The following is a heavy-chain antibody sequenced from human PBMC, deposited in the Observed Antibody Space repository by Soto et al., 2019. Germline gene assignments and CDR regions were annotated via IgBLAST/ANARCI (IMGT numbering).Heavy chain of an antibody. J-gene: IGHJ4*02. V-gene: IGHV3-21*06. Sequence: VGPLRLSCAASGFTFTRYSMNWVRQAPGKGLEWVSSISSTTNYIYYGDSMEGRFTISRDNAKNSLYLEMNSLRAEDAAVYYCARESEDLTSNFDYWGQGTLVTVSS. CDR3: ARESEDLTSNFDY. CDR1: GFTFTRYS. CDR2: ISSTTNYI.